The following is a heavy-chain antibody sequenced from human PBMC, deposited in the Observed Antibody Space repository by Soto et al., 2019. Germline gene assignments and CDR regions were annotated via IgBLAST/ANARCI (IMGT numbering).Heavy chain of an antibody. Sequence: GGSLRLSCAASGFTFSSFGMHWVRQAPGKGLEWVAVISSGGGLKYDADSVKGRFTISRDNSKNTLYLQMNSLRAEDTAVYYCAKVQDSSGYYYSQFDYWGQGTLVTVSS. V-gene: IGHV3-30*18. J-gene: IGHJ4*02. D-gene: IGHD3-22*01. CDR3: AKVQDSSGYYYSQFDY. CDR2: ISSGGGLK. CDR1: GFTFSSFG.